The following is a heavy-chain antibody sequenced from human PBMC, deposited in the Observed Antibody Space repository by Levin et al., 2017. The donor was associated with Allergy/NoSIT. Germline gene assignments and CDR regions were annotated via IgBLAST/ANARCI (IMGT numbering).Heavy chain of an antibody. CDR3: ARDSKTGWFDY. Sequence: TGGSLRLSCKASGFTFGDYAMSWFRQAPGKGLEWVGLIRSKGYGGTTEYAASAKGRFIISRDDSKSIAYLQMNSLKTEDTAVYYCARDSKTGWFDYWGQGTLVTVSS. D-gene: IGHD7-27*01. V-gene: IGHV3-49*03. CDR1: GFTFGDYA. J-gene: IGHJ4*02. CDR2: IRSKGYGGTT.